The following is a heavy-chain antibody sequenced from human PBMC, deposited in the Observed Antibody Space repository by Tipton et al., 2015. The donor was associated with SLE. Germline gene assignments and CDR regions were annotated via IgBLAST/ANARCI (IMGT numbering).Heavy chain of an antibody. Sequence: TLSLTCAVYGGSFSGYYWSWIRQPPGKGLEWIGEINHSGSTYYNPSLKSRVTISVDTSKNQFSLKLSSVTAADTAVYYCARHRDYDILTGFNWFDPWGQGTLVTVSS. J-gene: IGHJ5*02. CDR1: GGSFSGYY. CDR2: INHSGST. CDR3: ARHRDYDILTGFNWFDP. V-gene: IGHV4-34*01. D-gene: IGHD3-9*01.